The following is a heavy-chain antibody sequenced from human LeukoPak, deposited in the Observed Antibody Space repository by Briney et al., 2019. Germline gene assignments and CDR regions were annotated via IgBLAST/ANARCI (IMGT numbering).Heavy chain of an antibody. D-gene: IGHD2-8*01. CDR2: ISLTGLT. Sequence: SETLSLTCAVYGESFSGYYWRWLRQPPGKGLEWLGEISLTGLTHYNPSLESRVTVSLAKSKNQLSLNLTSVTGADTAVYYCSRENGAFSPFGYWGQGTLVSVLS. CDR1: GESFSGYY. CDR3: SRENGAFSPFGY. J-gene: IGHJ4*02. V-gene: IGHV4-34*01.